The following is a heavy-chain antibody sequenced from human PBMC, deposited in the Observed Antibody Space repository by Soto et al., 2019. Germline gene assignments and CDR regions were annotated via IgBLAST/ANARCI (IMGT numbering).Heavy chain of an antibody. J-gene: IGHJ6*02. D-gene: IGHD6-13*01. V-gene: IGHV3-23*01. CDR2: ISGSGGSS. CDR3: AKVTKRAAAGRYEYYKYGMDV. Sequence: GGSLRLSCAAAGFAFSTYAMTWVRQAPGKGLEGVSVISGSGGSSYYAASVKGRFTISRDNSKNTLFLQMNGLRAEDTAVYYCAKVTKRAAAGRYEYYKYGMDVWGQGTTVTVSS. CDR1: GFAFSTYA.